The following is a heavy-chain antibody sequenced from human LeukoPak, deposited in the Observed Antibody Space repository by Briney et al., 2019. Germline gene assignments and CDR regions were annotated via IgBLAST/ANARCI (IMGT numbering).Heavy chain of an antibody. J-gene: IGHJ5*02. V-gene: IGHV3-21*01. D-gene: IGHD2-2*01. CDR3: ARVPYCSSTSCFSWFDP. Sequence: GGSLRLSCAASGFTFSDYSMNWVRQAPGKGLEWVSSISSSGSYMFYADSVEGRFTISRDNAKDSLFLQMNSLRTEDTAVYYCARVPYCSSTSCFSWFDPWGQGTLVTVSS. CDR1: GFTFSDYS. CDR2: ISSSGSYM.